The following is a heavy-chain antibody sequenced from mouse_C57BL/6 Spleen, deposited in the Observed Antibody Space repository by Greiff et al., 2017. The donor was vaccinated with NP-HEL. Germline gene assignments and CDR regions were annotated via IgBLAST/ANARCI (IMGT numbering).Heavy chain of an antibody. D-gene: IGHD4-1*01. J-gene: IGHJ3*01. CDR1: GFTFSDYG. CDR2: ISSGSSTI. CDR3: AKLGRGGFAY. V-gene: IGHV5-17*01. Sequence: EVKLVESGGGLVKPGGSLKLSCAASGFTFSDYGMHWVRQAPEKGLVWVAYISSGSSTIYYADTVKGRFTISRDNAKNTLFLQMTSLRSEDTAMYYCAKLGRGGFAYWGQGTLVTVSA.